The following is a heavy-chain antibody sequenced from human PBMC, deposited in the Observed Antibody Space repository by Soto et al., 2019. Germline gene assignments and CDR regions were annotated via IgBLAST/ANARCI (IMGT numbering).Heavy chain of an antibody. CDR2: IIPILGIA. CDR1: GGTFSSYT. CDR3: ARDQVEDWFDP. V-gene: IGHV1-69*04. D-gene: IGHD1-26*01. Sequence: SVKVSCKASGGTFSSYTISWVRQAPGQGLEWMGRIIPILGIANYAQKFQGRVTITADKSTSTAYMELSSLSSEDTAVYYCARDQVEDWFDPWGQGTLVTVSS. J-gene: IGHJ5*02.